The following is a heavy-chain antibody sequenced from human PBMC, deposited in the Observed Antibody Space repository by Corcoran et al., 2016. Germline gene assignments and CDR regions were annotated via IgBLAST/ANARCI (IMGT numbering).Heavy chain of an antibody. CDR1: GGTFSSYA. Sequence: QVQLVQSGAEVKKPGSSVKVSCKASGGTFSSYAISWVRQAPGQGLEWVGGIIPIFGTANYAQKFQGRVTIMADKSTSTAYMELSSLRSEDTAVYYCASRTVTLGLGYYYYGMDVWGQGTTVTISS. CDR2: IIPIFGTA. J-gene: IGHJ6*02. V-gene: IGHV1-69*06. D-gene: IGHD4-17*01. CDR3: ASRTVTLGLGYYYYGMDV.